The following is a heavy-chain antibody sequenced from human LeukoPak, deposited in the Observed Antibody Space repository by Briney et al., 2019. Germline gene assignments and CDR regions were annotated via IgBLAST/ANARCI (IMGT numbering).Heavy chain of an antibody. Sequence: GGSLRLSCTVSGFTLSSYEMSWIRQAPGKGLEWVSSIDYDGGSGHYADSVKGRFTISRDNSKNTLYLQMNSLRAEDTALYFCANGRSSSGALQHDYWGQGTLVTVSS. CDR2: IDYDGGSG. J-gene: IGHJ4*02. D-gene: IGHD6-19*01. CDR1: GFTLSSYE. V-gene: IGHV3-23*01. CDR3: ANGRSSSGALQHDY.